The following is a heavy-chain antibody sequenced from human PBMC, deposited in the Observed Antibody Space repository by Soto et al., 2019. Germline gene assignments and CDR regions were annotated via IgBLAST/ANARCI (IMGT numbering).Heavy chain of an antibody. V-gene: IGHV3-33*01. D-gene: IGHD6-6*01. CDR1: GFTFSSYG. Sequence: GGSLRLSCAASGFTFSSYGMHWVRQAPGKGLEWVTVIWYDGSNKYYADSVKGRFTISRDNSKNTLYLQMNSLRAEDTAVYYCARDTGSSSLGAFDIWGQGTMVTVSS. J-gene: IGHJ3*02. CDR2: IWYDGSNK. CDR3: ARDTGSSSLGAFDI.